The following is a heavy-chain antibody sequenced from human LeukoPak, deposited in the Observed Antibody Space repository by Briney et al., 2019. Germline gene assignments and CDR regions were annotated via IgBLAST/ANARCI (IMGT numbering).Heavy chain of an antibody. V-gene: IGHV3-48*03. CDR3: AKDPRLKGIAALAAAAFDY. CDR2: ITSSGSTL. D-gene: IGHD6-6*01. J-gene: IGHJ4*02. CDR1: GFTFGSYE. Sequence: GGSLRLSCAASGFTFGSYEMNWVRQAPGKGLEWVSYITSSGSTLYYADSVKGRFTISRDNAKNSLYLQMNSLTAEDTAVYYCAKDPRLKGIAALAAAAFDYWGQGTLVTVSS.